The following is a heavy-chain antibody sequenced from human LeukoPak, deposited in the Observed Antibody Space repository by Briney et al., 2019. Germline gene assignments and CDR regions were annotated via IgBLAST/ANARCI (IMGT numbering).Heavy chain of an antibody. V-gene: IGHV4-59*08. Sequence: PSETLSLTCTVSGGSISSYYWSWIRQPPGKGLEWIGYIYYSGNTNYNPSLKSRVTISVDTSKNQFSLKLSSVTAADTAVYYCARGYYYGTKDAFDIWGQGTMVTVSS. CDR3: ARGYYYGTKDAFDI. J-gene: IGHJ3*02. CDR1: GGSISSYY. CDR2: IYYSGNT. D-gene: IGHD3-10*01.